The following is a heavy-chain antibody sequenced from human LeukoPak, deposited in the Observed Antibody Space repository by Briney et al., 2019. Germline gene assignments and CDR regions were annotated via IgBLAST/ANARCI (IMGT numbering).Heavy chain of an antibody. V-gene: IGHV4-59*01. CDR2: IYKIGNT. Sequence: SETQSLTCIVSNDALSDYYWGWIRQPPGKGLEWVGHIYKIGNTYYNPSLKSRVTISVDTSKNHFSLKLNSLTAADTAVYYCARGYSTSWTYYFDYWGQGALVTVSS. CDR3: ARGYSTSWTYYFDY. D-gene: IGHD6-13*01. CDR1: NDALSDYY. J-gene: IGHJ4*02.